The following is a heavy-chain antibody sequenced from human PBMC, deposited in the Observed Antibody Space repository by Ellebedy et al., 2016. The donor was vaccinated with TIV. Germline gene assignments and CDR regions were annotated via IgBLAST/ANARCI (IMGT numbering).Heavy chain of an antibody. CDR2: IYYSGST. V-gene: IGHV4-59*01. CDR3: ARGFTSKVAPPGDY. Sequence: SETLSLXXTVSGGSISSYYWSWIRQPPGKGLEWIGYIYYSGSTNYNPSLKSRVTISVDTSKNQFSLKLSSVTAADTAVYYCARGFTSKVAPPGDYWGQGTLVTVSS. J-gene: IGHJ4*02. D-gene: IGHD6-6*01. CDR1: GGSISSYY.